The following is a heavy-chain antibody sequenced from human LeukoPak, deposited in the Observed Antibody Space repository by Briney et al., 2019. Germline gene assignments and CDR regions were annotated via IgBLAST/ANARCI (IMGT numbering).Heavy chain of an antibody. CDR3: ARHNDPGHAFDI. J-gene: IGHJ3*02. CDR2: VYYSGST. V-gene: IGHV4-39*01. D-gene: IGHD1-1*01. CDR1: GGSISSSSYY. Sequence: SETLSLTCTVSGGSISSSSYYWRWIRQPPGKGRECIGSVYYSGSTYYNPSLKSRVTISIDSSKSQFSLKLSSVTAADTAVYYCARHNDPGHAFDIWGQGTMVTVSS.